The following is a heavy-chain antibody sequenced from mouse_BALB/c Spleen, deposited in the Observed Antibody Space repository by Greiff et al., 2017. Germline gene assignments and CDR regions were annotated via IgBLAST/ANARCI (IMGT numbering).Heavy chain of an antibody. V-gene: IGHV1S81*02. CDR1: GYTFTSYY. CDR3: TGRDYDYDGFAY. CDR2: INPSNGGT. J-gene: IGHJ3*01. Sequence: QVQLQESGAELVKPGASVKLSCKASGYTFTSYYMYWVKQRPGQGLEWIGEINPSNGGTNFNEKFKSKATLTVDKSSSTAYMQLSSLTSEDSAVYYCTGRDYDYDGFAYWGQGTLVTVSA. D-gene: IGHD2-4*01.